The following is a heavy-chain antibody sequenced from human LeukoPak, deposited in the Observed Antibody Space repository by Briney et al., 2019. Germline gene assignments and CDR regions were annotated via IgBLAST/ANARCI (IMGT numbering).Heavy chain of an antibody. CDR2: ISYDGSNK. Sequence: TGGSLRLSCAASGFTFSSYGMHWVRQAPGKGLEWVAVISYDGSNKYYADSVKGRFTISRDNSKNTLYLQMNSLRDEDTAVYFCARDVVGDHDPMDVWGQGTTVSVSS. J-gene: IGHJ6*02. V-gene: IGHV3-30*03. CDR1: GFTFSSYG. D-gene: IGHD4-17*01. CDR3: ARDVVGDHDPMDV.